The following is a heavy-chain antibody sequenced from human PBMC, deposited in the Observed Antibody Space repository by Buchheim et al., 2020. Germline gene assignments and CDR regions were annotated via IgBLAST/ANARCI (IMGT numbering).Heavy chain of an antibody. D-gene: IGHD6-13*01. CDR1: SGSISSYH. Sequence: QVQLQESGPGLVKPSETLSLTCTVSSGSISSYHWTWIRQPPGKGLEWIGEINHSGSTNYNPSLKSRVTISVDTSKNQFSLKLSSVTAADTAVYYCAREGIAAAGTVNWFDPWGQGTL. J-gene: IGHJ5*02. V-gene: IGHV4-59*12. CDR3: AREGIAAAGTVNWFDP. CDR2: INHSGST.